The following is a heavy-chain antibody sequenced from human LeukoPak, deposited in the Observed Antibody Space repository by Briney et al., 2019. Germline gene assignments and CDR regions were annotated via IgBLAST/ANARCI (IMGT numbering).Heavy chain of an antibody. CDR3: ARDLSSSYSYVFDY. V-gene: IGHV1-18*01. Sequence: ASVQVSCKASGYTFTSFGISWVRQAPGQGLEGMGWISAYNGNTIYAQMLQGRVTITTDTSTSTAYMQLRSLRSDDTAVYHCARDLSSSYSYVFDYWGQGTLVTVSS. J-gene: IGHJ4*02. CDR2: ISAYNGNT. D-gene: IGHD3-22*01. CDR1: GYTFTSFG.